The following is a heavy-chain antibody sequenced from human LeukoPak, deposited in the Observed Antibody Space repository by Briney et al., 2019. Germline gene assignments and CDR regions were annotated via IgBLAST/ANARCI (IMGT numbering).Heavy chain of an antibody. J-gene: IGHJ5*02. V-gene: IGHV3-7*01. Sequence: GGSLRLSCAASGFTFNNAWMSWVRQAPGKGLEWVANIKQDGSEKYYVDSVKGRFTISRDNAKNSLYLQVNSLRAEDTAVYYCGRDVGPWGQGTLVTVSS. CDR1: GFTFNNAW. CDR2: IKQDGSEK. CDR3: GRDVGP.